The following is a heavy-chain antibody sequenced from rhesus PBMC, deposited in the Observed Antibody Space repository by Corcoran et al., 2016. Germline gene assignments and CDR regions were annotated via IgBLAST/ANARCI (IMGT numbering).Heavy chain of an antibody. CDR1: GGSVTSSNW. J-gene: IGHJ4*01. CDR2: ISGSSGST. D-gene: IGHD3-3*01. CDR3: ARDFWTGYYTPGGY. V-gene: IGHV4-65*01. Sequence: QVQLQESGPGLVKPSETLSLTCAVSGGSVTSSNWGSWIRQPPGNGLEWIGYISGSSGSTYYNPSLKSRVTSSTDTSKNQFSLKLSSVTAADTAVYYCARDFWTGYYTPGGYWGQGVLVTVSS.